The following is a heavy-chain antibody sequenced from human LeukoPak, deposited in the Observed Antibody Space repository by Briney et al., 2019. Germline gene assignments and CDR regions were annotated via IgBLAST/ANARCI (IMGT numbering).Heavy chain of an antibody. J-gene: IGHJ5*02. V-gene: IGHV4-39*07. D-gene: IGHD2-2*01. CDR2: IYYSGST. Sequence: PSETLSLTCTVSGGSISSSSYYWGWIRQPPGKGLEWIGSIYYSGSTYYNPSLKSRVTISVDTSKNQFSLKLSSVTAADTAVYYCAREALYQLLRVWFDPWGQGTLVTVSS. CDR1: GGSISSSSYY. CDR3: AREALYQLLRVWFDP.